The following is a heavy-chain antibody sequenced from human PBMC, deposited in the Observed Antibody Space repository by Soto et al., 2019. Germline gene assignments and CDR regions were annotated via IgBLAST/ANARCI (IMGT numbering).Heavy chain of an antibody. CDR2: VHSSGIT. Sequence: SETLSLTCTVSGDSMSNSNYYWGWIRQSPGKGLEWIGSVHSSGITFYNPSLKSRLIVSVDTSKNQFSLKLSSVTAADTAVYYCARLPDNNGFYYFDYWGQGTLVPVSS. CDR1: GDSMSNSNYY. CDR3: ARLPDNNGFYYFDY. V-gene: IGHV4-39*01. J-gene: IGHJ4*02. D-gene: IGHD1-20*01.